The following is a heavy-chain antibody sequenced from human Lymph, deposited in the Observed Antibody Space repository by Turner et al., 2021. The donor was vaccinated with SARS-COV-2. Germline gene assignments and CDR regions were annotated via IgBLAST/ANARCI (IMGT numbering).Heavy chain of an antibody. J-gene: IGHJ2*01. V-gene: IGHV4-39*01. Sequence: QLQLQELGSGLVKPLETLSLACTVSVCSISSSTYYWGWIRQPPGEGLEWIGSLYYSGSTYYNPSLKSRVTISVDTSKNQFSLKLSSVTAADTAVYYCARRRQWLVHWYFDLWGRGTLVTVSS. D-gene: IGHD6-19*01. CDR1: VCSISSSTYY. CDR2: LYYSGST. CDR3: ARRRQWLVHWYFDL.